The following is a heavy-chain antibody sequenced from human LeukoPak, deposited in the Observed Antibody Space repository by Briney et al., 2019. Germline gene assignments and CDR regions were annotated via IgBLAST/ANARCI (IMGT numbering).Heavy chain of an antibody. Sequence: SETLSLTCTVSGGSISSSGYYWGWIRQPPGKGLEWIGTIHYSGTTYYNPSLKSRVTISVDTSKNQFSLNLSSVTAADTAVYYCARQKGNFDYWGQGTLVTVSS. CDR3: ARQKGNFDY. CDR1: GGSISSSGYY. J-gene: IGHJ4*02. CDR2: IHYSGTT. D-gene: IGHD3-10*01. V-gene: IGHV4-39*01.